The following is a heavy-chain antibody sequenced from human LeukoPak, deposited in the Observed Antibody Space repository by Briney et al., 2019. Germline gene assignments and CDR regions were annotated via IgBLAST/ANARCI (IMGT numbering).Heavy chain of an antibody. J-gene: IGHJ6*02. CDR1: GFTFSSYW. CDR3: ARGNSSSWFGYYYYYGMDV. V-gene: IGHV3-7*04. Sequence: GGSLRLSCAASGFTFSSYWMSWVRQAPGKGLEWVANIKQDGSEKYYVDSVKGRFTISRDNAKNSLYLQMSSLRAEDTAVYYCARGNSSSWFGYYYYYGMDVWGQGTTVTVSS. CDR2: IKQDGSEK. D-gene: IGHD6-13*01.